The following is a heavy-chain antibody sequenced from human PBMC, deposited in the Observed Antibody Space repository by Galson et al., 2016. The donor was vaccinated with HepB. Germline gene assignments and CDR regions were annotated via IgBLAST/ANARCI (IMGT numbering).Heavy chain of an antibody. CDR2: ISGSDTAI. V-gene: IGHV3-48*03. CDR3: TRVSGTDEGIDY. Sequence: SLRLSCAVSGFIFSNYDMNWVRQAPGKGLEWVSYISGSDTAIYYGDSVKGRFTISRDNTKNSASLQMNSLRVEDTAVYYCTRVSGTDEGIDYWGLGTLVTVSS. J-gene: IGHJ4*02. CDR1: GFIFSNYD. D-gene: IGHD2-8*02.